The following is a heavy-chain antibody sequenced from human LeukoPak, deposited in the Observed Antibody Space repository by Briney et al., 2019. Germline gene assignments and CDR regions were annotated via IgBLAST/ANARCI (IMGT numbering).Heavy chain of an antibody. CDR2: INPNGDAT. CDR3: ARPLFCAFDNCGYWLDP. Sequence: ASVKVSCKTSGYTFTKYLIHWVRQAPGQGLEWVGTINPNGDATNYAPRLQGRLTLTQDTSTSTVYMELRGLTPDDTAVYYCARPLFCAFDNCGYWLDPWGPGTLVTVSS. J-gene: IGHJ5*02. CDR1: GYTFTKYL. V-gene: IGHV1-46*01. D-gene: IGHD1-20*01.